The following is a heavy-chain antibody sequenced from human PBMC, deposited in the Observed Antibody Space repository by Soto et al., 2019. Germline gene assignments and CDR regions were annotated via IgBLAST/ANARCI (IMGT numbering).Heavy chain of an antibody. CDR3: TSRQQHYYWFDP. V-gene: IGHV1-69*06. Sequence: SVKVSCKARVGPLSGYAIILVRQAPGQGLEWMGGIIPIFGTANYAQKFQGRVTITADKSTSTAYMELSSLRSEDTAVYYCTSRQQHYYWFDPWGQGTLVTVSS. CDR1: VGPLSGYA. J-gene: IGHJ5*02. D-gene: IGHD3-10*01. CDR2: IIPIFGTA.